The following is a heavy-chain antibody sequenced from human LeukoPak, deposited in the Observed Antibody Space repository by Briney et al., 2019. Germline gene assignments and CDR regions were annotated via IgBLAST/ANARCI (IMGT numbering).Heavy chain of an antibody. D-gene: IGHD3-22*01. J-gene: IGHJ3*02. Sequence: ASVKVSCKASGYTFTSYDLNWVRQATGQGLEWMGWMNPNSGNAGYAQKFQGRVTMTRNTSISTAYMELSSLRSEGTAVYYCARFYYDSSGYYPDAFDIWGQGTMVTVSS. CDR1: GYTFTSYD. V-gene: IGHV1-8*01. CDR3: ARFYYDSSGYYPDAFDI. CDR2: MNPNSGNA.